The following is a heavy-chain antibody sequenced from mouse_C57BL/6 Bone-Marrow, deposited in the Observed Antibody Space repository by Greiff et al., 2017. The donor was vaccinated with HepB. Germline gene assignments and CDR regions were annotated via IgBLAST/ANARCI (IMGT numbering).Heavy chain of an antibody. D-gene: IGHD1-1*01. Sequence: QVQLQQPGAELVKPGASVKLSCKASGYTFTSYWMHWVKQRPGQGLEWIGMIHPNSGSTNYNEKFKSKATLTVDKSSSTAYMQLSSLTSEDSAVYYGARPYYGSSQGFAYWGQGTLVTVSA. V-gene: IGHV1-64*01. CDR2: IHPNSGST. J-gene: IGHJ3*01. CDR3: ARPYYGSSQGFAY. CDR1: GYTFTSYW.